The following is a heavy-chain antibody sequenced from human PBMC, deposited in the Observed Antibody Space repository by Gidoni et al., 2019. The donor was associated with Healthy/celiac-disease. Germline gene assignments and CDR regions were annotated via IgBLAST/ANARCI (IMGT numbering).Heavy chain of an antibody. CDR2: IYYSGST. CDR1: GGSISSSSYY. J-gene: IGHJ6*02. V-gene: IGHV4-39*01. CDR3: ARHGQLGSYYYYGMDV. Sequence: QLQLQESGPGLGKPSETLSLTCTVPGGSISSSSYYWGWIRQPPGKGLEWIGRIYYSGSTDYNPSLKSRVTISVDTSKTQFSLKLSSVTAADTAVYYCARHGQLGSYYYYGMDVWGQGTTVTVSS. D-gene: IGHD6-6*01.